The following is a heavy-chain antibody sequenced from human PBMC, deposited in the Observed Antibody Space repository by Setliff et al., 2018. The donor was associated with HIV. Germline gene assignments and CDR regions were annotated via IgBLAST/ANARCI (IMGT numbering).Heavy chain of an antibody. CDR2: IYTSGST. V-gene: IGHV4-61*02. D-gene: IGHD3-16*01. CDR3: ARRSPGGGYYMDV. Sequence: PSETLSLTCTVSGVSISSGNYYWSWIRQPAGKGLEWIGRIYTSGSTNYNPSLKSRVTISLDTSKNQFSLNLSSVTAADTAVYYCARRSPGGGYYMDVWGKGTTVTVSS. J-gene: IGHJ6*03. CDR1: GVSISSGNYY.